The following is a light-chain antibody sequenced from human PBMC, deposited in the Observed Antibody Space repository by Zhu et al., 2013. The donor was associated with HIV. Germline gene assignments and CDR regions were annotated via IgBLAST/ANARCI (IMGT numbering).Light chain of an antibody. V-gene: IGLV2-23*02. CDR2: EVT. CDR3: CSYAGSGTWV. CDR1: TSDVGSYNL. Sequence: QSALTQPASVSGSPGQSITISCTGTTSDVGSYNLVSWYRQHPGKAPKLIISEVTKRPSGISNRFSGSKSGNTASLTISRLQAEDEADYYCCSYAGSGTWVFGGGTKLTVL. J-gene: IGLJ3*02.